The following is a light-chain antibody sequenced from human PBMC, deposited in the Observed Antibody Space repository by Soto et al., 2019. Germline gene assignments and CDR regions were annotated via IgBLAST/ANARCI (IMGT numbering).Light chain of an antibody. CDR3: QQRSKWPLT. V-gene: IGKV3-11*01. J-gene: IGKJ4*01. CDR1: QSVGSF. CDR2: DAS. Sequence: EIVLTQSPATLSLSPGEGATLSCRASQSVGSFLAWYQQRPGQAPRLLIYDASNRATDIPARFSGSGSGTDFTLTISSLEPEDSAVYFCQQRSKWPLTFGGGSKVEIK.